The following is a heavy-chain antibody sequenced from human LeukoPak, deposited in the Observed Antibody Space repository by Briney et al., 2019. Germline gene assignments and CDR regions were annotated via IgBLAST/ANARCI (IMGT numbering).Heavy chain of an antibody. CDR2: IYHSGST. V-gene: IGHV4-4*02. CDR1: GGSISSSNW. Sequence: SGTLSLTCAVSGGSISSSNWWSWVRQPPGKGLEWIGGIYHSGSTNYNPSLKSRVTISVDKSKNQFSLKLSSVTAADTAVYYCARDRDDYGDRPYFDYWGQGTLVTVSS. CDR3: ARDRDDYGDRPYFDY. J-gene: IGHJ4*02. D-gene: IGHD4-17*01.